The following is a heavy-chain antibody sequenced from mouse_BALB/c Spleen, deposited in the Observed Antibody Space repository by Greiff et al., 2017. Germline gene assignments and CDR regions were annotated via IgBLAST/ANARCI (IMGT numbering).Heavy chain of an antibody. CDR2: INSNGGST. CDR3: AREGYDYDGGAMDY. D-gene: IGHD2-4*01. CDR1: GFTFSSYG. Sequence: EVHLVESGGGLVQPGGSLKLSCAASGFTFSSYGMSWVRQTPDKRLELVATINSNGGSTYYPDSVKGRFTISRDNAKNTLYLQMSSLKSEDTAMYYCAREGYDYDGGAMDYWGQGTTLTVSS. V-gene: IGHV5-6-3*01. J-gene: IGHJ4*01.